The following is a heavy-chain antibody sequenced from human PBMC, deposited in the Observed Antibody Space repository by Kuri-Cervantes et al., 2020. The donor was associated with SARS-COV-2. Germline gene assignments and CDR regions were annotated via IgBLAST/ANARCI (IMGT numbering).Heavy chain of an antibody. J-gene: IGHJ4*02. CDR2: IHHSGST. D-gene: IGHD6-19*01. V-gene: IGHV4-34*01. Sequence: SETLSLTCAVYGVSLSNHYWSWIRQSPGKGLEWIGEIHHSGSTNYNPSLKSRVTISVDTSKNQFSLKLSSVTAADTAVYYCARGGYSSGWYQRTNSDYWGQGTLVTVSS. CDR3: ARGGYSSGWYQRTNSDY. CDR1: GVSLSNHY.